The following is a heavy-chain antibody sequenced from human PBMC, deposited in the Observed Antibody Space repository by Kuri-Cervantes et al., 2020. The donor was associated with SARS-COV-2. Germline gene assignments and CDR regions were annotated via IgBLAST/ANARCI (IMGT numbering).Heavy chain of an antibody. CDR2: INHSGST. CDR1: GGSFSGYY. CDR3: AGLVVPAINSYGMDV. J-gene: IGHJ6*02. V-gene: IGHV4-34*01. Sequence: SQTLSLPCAVYGGSFSGYYWSWIRQPPGKGLEWIGEINHSGSTNYNPSLKSRVTISVDTSKNQFSLKLSSVTAADTAVYYCAGLVVPAINSYGMDVWGQGTTVTVSS. D-gene: IGHD2-2*01.